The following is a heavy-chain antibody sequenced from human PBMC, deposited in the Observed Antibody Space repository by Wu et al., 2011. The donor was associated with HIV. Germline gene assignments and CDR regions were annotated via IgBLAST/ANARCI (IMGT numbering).Heavy chain of an antibody. CDR3: ARDHCTSNDCYEYQYYGLDV. J-gene: IGHJ6*02. Sequence: QVQLVQSGAAVKRPGSSVKVSCKVSGGTFNSYAISWVRQAPGQGLEWMGGIIPLFGTADSAETFQGRVTITMDESTSTVYMELSSLRSEDTAVYYCARDHCTSNDCYEYQYYGLDVWGQGTTVTVSS. V-gene: IGHV1-69*05. CDR1: GGTFNSYA. D-gene: IGHD2-2*01. CDR2: IIPLFGTA.